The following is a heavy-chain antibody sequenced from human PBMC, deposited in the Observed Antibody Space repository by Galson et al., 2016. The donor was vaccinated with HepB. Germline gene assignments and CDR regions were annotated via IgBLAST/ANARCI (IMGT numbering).Heavy chain of an antibody. V-gene: IGHV1-18*04. J-gene: IGHJ6*02. CDR1: GYTFSNYG. Sequence: SVKVSCKASGYTFSNYGISWVRQAPGQGLEWMGWISVYNGHTNHAQKFQGRVTMTTDTSTSTAHMGLRSLRSDDTAVYYCARDRRDILTGCWMDVWGQGTTVTVSS. D-gene: IGHD3-9*01. CDR3: ARDRRDILTGCWMDV. CDR2: ISVYNGHT.